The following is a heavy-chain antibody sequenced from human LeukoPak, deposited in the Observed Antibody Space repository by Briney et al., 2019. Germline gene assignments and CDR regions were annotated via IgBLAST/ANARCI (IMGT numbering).Heavy chain of an antibody. V-gene: IGHV3-7*01. D-gene: IGHD2-2*01. CDR3: ATLLVPAAILIY. J-gene: IGHJ4*02. Sequence: GGSLRLSCAVSGFTFSSYWMSWVRQAPGKGLEWVANIKQDGSEKYYVDSVKGRFTISRDSAKNSLYLQMNSLRAEDTAVYYCATLLVPAAILIYWGQGTLVTVSS. CDR1: GFTFSSYW. CDR2: IKQDGSEK.